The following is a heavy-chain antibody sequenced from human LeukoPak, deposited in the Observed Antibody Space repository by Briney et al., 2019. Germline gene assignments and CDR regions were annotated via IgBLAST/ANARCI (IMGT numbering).Heavy chain of an antibody. V-gene: IGHV3-30-3*01. Sequence: PGGSLRLSCAASGFTFSSYAMHWVRQAPGKGLEWVAVISYDGSNKYYADSVKGRFTISRDNSKNTLYLQMNSLRAEDTAVYYCAKGEVLGGSYYFGSWGQGTLVTVSS. CDR1: GFTFSSYA. D-gene: IGHD1-26*01. CDR3: AKGEVLGGSYYFGS. CDR2: ISYDGSNK. J-gene: IGHJ4*02.